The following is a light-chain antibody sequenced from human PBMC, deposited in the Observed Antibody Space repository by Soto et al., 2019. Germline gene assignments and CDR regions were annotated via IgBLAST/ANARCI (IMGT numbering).Light chain of an antibody. CDR1: QDFGTDY. V-gene: IGKV3-20*01. J-gene: IGKJ2*01. CDR3: QQFVNSPYMYT. CDR2: GAS. Sequence: EIVLTQSPGTLSLSPGEGATLSCRTSQDFGTDYLAWYQQKPGQAPRLLIFGASRRASGVPDRFSGSESGTDFALTVSRLEPEDSGVYYWQQFVNSPYMYTFGQGTKLEI.